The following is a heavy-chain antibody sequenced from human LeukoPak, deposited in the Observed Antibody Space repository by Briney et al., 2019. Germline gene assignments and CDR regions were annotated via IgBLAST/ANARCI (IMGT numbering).Heavy chain of an antibody. V-gene: IGHV3-23*01. CDR2: ISGSGGST. J-gene: IGHJ4*02. CDR3: ARASGWYRETFDY. CDR1: GFTFSSYA. Sequence: GGSLRLSCAASGFTFSSYAMSWVRQAPGKGLEWVSAISGSGGSTYYADSVKGRFTISGDNSKNTLYLQMNSLRAEDTAVYYCARASGWYRETFDYWGQGTLVTVSS. D-gene: IGHD6-19*01.